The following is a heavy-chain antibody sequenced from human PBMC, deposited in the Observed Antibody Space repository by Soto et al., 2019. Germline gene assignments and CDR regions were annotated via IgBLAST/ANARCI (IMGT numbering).Heavy chain of an antibody. V-gene: IGHV1-46*01. CDR2: INPRSGRT. Sequence: ASVKVSCKASGYTFTTYSMHWVRQAPGQGLEWMGVINPRSGRTSFAQKFQGRVTMTGDTSTSTVYMELSSLRSENTAVYYCEMDTNLLDHYFDYWGQGSLVTVTS. CDR1: GYTFTTYS. J-gene: IGHJ4*02. CDR3: EMDTNLLDHYFDY.